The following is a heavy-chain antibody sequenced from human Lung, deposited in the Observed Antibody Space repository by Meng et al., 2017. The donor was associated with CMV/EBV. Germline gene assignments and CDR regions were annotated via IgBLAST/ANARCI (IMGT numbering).Heavy chain of an antibody. CDR3: ARDAFYYYYYYGMDV. CDR2: ISSSSSYI. J-gene: IGHJ6*02. V-gene: IGHV3-21*01. Sequence: GGSXRLXXAASGFTLSSYSMNWVRQAPGKGLEWVSSISSSSSYIYYADSVKGRFTISRDNAKNSLYLQMNSLRAEDTAVYYCARDAFYYYYYYGMDVWGQGTTVXVSS. D-gene: IGHD3-16*01. CDR1: GFTLSSYS.